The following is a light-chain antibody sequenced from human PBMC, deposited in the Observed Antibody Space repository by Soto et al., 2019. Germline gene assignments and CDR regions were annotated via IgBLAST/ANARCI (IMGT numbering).Light chain of an antibody. Sequence: DIQMTQSPSTLSGSVGDRGSITCRASQTSSSWLAWYQQKPGKAPKLLIFDASSLENGVPSRFSGSGSGTEFTLTISSLQPDDFATYYCQQYNSYWRTFGQGTKVDIK. CDR2: DAS. CDR1: QTSSSW. V-gene: IGKV1-5*01. CDR3: QQYNSYWRT. J-gene: IGKJ1*01.